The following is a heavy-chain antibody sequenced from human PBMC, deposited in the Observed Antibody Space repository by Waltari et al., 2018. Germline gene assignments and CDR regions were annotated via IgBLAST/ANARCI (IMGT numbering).Heavy chain of an antibody. CDR2: LKQEGSEK. CDR1: GFTFSSYW. D-gene: IGHD1-26*01. CDR3: ARGDRWELPHWYFDL. Sequence: EVQLVESGGGLVQPGGSLRLSCAASGFTFSSYWMSWVRQAPGKGLEWVANLKQEGSEKYYVASVKGRFTISRDNAKNSLYLQMISLRAEDTAVYYCARGDRWELPHWYFDLWGRGTLVTVSS. J-gene: IGHJ2*01. V-gene: IGHV3-7*01.